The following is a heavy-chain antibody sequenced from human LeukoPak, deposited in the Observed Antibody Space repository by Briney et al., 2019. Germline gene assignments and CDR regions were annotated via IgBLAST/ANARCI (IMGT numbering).Heavy chain of an antibody. D-gene: IGHD3-10*01. Sequence: SVKVSCKASGGTFSSYAISWVRHATGQGLEWMGGIIPIFGTANYAQKFQGRVTITADKSTSTAYMELSSLRSEDTAVYYCARAITMVRGVIIISAFDIWGQGTMVTVSS. J-gene: IGHJ3*02. CDR3: ARAITMVRGVIIISAFDI. CDR2: IIPIFGTA. CDR1: GGTFSSYA. V-gene: IGHV1-69*06.